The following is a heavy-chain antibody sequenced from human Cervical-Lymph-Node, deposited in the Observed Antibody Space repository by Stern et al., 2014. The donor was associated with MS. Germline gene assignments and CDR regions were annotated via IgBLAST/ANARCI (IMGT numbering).Heavy chain of an antibody. V-gene: IGHV1-58*01. D-gene: IGHD3-22*01. J-gene: IGHJ3*02. CDR1: GFTFTSSA. Sequence: QLVESGPEVKKPGTSVKVSCKASGFTFTSSAVQWVRQARGQRLEWIGWIGVGSGNTNYAQKFQERVTITRDMSTSTAYMELSSLRSEDTAVYYCAAERDYYDSSGYDAFDIWGQGTMVTVSS. CDR2: IGVGSGNT. CDR3: AAERDYYDSSGYDAFDI.